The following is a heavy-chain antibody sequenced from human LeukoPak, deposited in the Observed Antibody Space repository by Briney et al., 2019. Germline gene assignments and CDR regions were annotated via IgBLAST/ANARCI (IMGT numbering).Heavy chain of an antibody. D-gene: IGHD6-6*01. CDR1: GGSISSGDYY. J-gene: IGHJ5*02. Sequence: SETLSLTCTVSGGSISSGDYYWSWIRQPPGKGLEWIGYIYYSGSTYYNPSLKSRVTISVDTSKNQFSLKLSSVTAADTAVYYRARDLGWQLVIDPWGQGTLVTVSS. CDR2: IYYSGST. V-gene: IGHV4-30-4*08. CDR3: ARDLGWQLVIDP.